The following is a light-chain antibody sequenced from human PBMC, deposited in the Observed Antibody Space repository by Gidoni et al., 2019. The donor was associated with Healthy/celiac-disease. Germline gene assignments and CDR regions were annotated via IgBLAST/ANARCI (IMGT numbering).Light chain of an antibody. Sequence: SYDLTPPPSVSLSPGQPARITCSGDKLGDKYACWYQQKTGQSTVLVIYQDSKRPSGIPERFSGSNSGNTATLTISGTQARDEADYYCQAWDSSTGVVGGGTKLTVL. CDR3: QAWDSSTGV. J-gene: IGLJ3*02. CDR2: QDS. V-gene: IGLV3-1*01. CDR1: KLGDKY.